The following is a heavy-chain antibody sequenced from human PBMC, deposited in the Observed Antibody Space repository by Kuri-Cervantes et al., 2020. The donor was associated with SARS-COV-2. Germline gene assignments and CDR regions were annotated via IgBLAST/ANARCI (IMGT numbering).Heavy chain of an antibody. Sequence: GESLKISCAASGLTFSAYTLNWVRQAPGKGLEWVSSITRSSVYISYPDSLKGRFTISSDNAKNSLYLQMNSLRAEDTAVCYCARSPGDGDYDPFDYWGQGTLVTVSS. D-gene: IGHD4-17*01. CDR3: ARSPGDGDYDPFDY. CDR1: GLTFSAYT. CDR2: ITRSSVYI. V-gene: IGHV3-21*01. J-gene: IGHJ4*02.